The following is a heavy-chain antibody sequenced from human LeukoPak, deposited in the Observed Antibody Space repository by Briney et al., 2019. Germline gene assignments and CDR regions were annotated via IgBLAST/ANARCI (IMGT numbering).Heavy chain of an antibody. CDR3: ARRDISSGWSLDY. CDR1: GGSISNYH. Sequence: PSETLSLTCTVSGGSISNYHWSWIRQPAGKGLEWIGQIHTSGSTNYNPPLRSRVTMSIDTPENQLSLTITSVTAADTAVYYCARRDISSGWSLDYWGQGTLVTVSS. V-gene: IGHV4-4*07. J-gene: IGHJ4*02. D-gene: IGHD6-19*01. CDR2: IHTSGST.